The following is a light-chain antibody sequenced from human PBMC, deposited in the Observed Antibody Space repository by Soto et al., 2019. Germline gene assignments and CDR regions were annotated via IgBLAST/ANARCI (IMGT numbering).Light chain of an antibody. CDR1: SSDVGAYNY. J-gene: IGLJ1*01. V-gene: IGLV2-11*01. CDR3: CSYAGSPYV. Sequence: QSALTQPRSVSGSPGQSVTISCTGASSDVGAYNYVSWYQQHPGKAPKLMIYDVSTRPSGVPDRFSGSKSGTTASLTISGLQADDEADYYCCSYAGSPYVFGTGTKFTVL. CDR2: DVS.